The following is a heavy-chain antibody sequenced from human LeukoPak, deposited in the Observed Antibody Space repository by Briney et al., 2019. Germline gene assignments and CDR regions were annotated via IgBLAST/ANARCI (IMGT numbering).Heavy chain of an antibody. J-gene: IGHJ4*02. CDR3: AKGTYLAVAGTFDY. CDR2: ISGSGGST. CDR1: GFTFSSYA. D-gene: IGHD6-19*01. Sequence: PGGSLRLSCAASGFTFSSYAMSWVRQAPGKGLEWVSAISGSGGSTYYADSVKGRFTISRVNSKNTLYLQMNSLRAEDTAVYYCAKGTYLAVAGTFDYWGQGTLVTVSS. V-gene: IGHV3-23*01.